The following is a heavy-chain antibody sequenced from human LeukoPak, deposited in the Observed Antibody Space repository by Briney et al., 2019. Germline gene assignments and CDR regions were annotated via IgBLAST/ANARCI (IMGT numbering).Heavy chain of an antibody. V-gene: IGHV4-34*01. Sequence: SETLSLTCTVSGGSISSYYWSWIRQPPGKGLEWIGEINHSGSTNYSPSLKSRVTVSVDTSKNQFSLKLSSVTAADTAVYYCARDQVVMITFGGVIEQRYYGMDVWGQGTTVTVSS. CDR3: ARDQVVMITFGGVIEQRYYGMDV. CDR1: GGSISSYY. J-gene: IGHJ6*02. D-gene: IGHD3-16*02. CDR2: INHSGST.